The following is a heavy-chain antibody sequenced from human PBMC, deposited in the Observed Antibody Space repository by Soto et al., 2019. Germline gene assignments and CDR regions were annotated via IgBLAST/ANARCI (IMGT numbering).Heavy chain of an antibody. CDR2: IYNSGNT. CDR3: AAPPRY. CDR1: GGSISSYY. V-gene: IGHV4-59*01. D-gene: IGHD6-6*01. Sequence: SETLSLSCTVSGGSISSYYWNWIRQPPGKGLEWIGYIYNSGNTNYNPSLRSRVIISIDTSKNQFSLKLTSVTAADTAVYYCAAPPRYWGQGTLVTVSS. J-gene: IGHJ4*02.